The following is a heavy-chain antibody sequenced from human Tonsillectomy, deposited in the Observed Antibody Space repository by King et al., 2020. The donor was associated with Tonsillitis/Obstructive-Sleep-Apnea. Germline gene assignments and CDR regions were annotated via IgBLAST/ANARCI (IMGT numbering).Heavy chain of an antibody. Sequence: QLVQSGAEVKKPGESLRISCKGSGYSFTSYWISWVRQMPGKGLEWMGRIDPSDSYTNYSPYFQGHVTISADKSISTAYLQWSSLKASDTAMYYCASAIKYYDFWSGYNNWFDPWGQGTLVTVSS. V-gene: IGHV5-10-1*01. J-gene: IGHJ5*02. D-gene: IGHD3-3*01. CDR2: IDPSDSYT. CDR1: GYSFTSYW. CDR3: ASAIKYYDFWSGYNNWFDP.